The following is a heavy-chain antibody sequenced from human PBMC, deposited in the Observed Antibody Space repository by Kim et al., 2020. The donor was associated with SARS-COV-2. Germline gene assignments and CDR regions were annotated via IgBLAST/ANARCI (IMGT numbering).Heavy chain of an antibody. Sequence: SETLFLTCTVSGGSISSYYWSWIRQPPGKGLEWIGYIYYSGSTNYNPSLKSRVTISVDTSKNQFSLKLSSVTAADTAVYYCARHYYDSSYWFDPWGQGTL. V-gene: IGHV4-59*08. CDR3: ARHYYDSSYWFDP. D-gene: IGHD3-22*01. CDR1: GGSISSYY. J-gene: IGHJ5*02. CDR2: IYYSGST.